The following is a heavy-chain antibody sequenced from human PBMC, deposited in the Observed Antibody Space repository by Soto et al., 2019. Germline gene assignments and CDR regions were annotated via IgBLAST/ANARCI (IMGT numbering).Heavy chain of an antibody. J-gene: IGHJ4*02. D-gene: IGHD2-2*01. Sequence: GGSLRLSCAASGFTFSNYALNWVRQAPGKGLEWVSIISGSGGITHYADSVKGRFTISRDNSRDTLYLQINNLRVEDTAVYYCGRPGSTLSWGTGRDYWGQGTLVTVSS. CDR3: GRPGSTLSWGTGRDY. CDR2: ISGSGGIT. V-gene: IGHV3-23*01. CDR1: GFTFSNYA.